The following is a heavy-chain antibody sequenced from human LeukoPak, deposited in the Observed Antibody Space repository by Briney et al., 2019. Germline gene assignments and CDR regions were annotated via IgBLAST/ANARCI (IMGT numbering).Heavy chain of an antibody. D-gene: IGHD2-2*01. CDR3: ARDRVGYQLSRGYYFDY. J-gene: IGHJ4*02. CDR2: INPSGGST. V-gene: IGHV1-46*01. Sequence: ASVKVSCKASGYTFTSYGISWVRQAPGQGLEWMGIINPSGGSTSYAQKFQGRVTMTRDTSTSTVYMELSSLRSEDTAVYYCARDRVGYQLSRGYYFDYWGQGTLVTVSS. CDR1: GYTFTSYG.